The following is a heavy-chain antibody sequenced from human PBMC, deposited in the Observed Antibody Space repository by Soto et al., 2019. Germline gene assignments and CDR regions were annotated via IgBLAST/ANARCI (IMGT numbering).Heavy chain of an antibody. V-gene: IGHV4-59*12. CDR3: ARTAGRALRYFDTHDY. CDR2: IYYSGST. J-gene: IGHJ4*02. D-gene: IGHD3-9*01. CDR1: GGSISSYY. Sequence: PSETLSLTCTVSGGSISSYYWSWIRQPPGKGLEWIGYIYYSGSTYYNPSLKSRVTISVDTSKNQFSLKLSSVTAADTAVYYCARTAGRALRYFDTHDYWGQGTLVTVSS.